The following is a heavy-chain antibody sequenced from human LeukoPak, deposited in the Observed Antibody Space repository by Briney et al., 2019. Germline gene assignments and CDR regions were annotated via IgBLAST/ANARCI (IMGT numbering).Heavy chain of an antibody. CDR2: IYYSGST. Sequence: SETLRLSCAVSGGTINSYSRSWIRQPPGKGLEWIGYIYYSGSTNYNPSLKSRVTISVDTSKNQFSLKLSSVTAADTAVYYCARDNNYSPGSVLNYWGKGTLVTVSS. J-gene: IGHJ4*02. CDR1: GGTINSYS. D-gene: IGHD3-10*01. V-gene: IGHV4-59*01. CDR3: ARDNNYSPGSVLNY.